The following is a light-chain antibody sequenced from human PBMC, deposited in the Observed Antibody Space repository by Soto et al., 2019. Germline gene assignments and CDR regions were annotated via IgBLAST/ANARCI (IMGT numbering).Light chain of an antibody. Sequence: QLVLTQSPSASASLGASVKLTCTLSSGHSSYAIAWHQQQPEKGPRYLMKLNSDGSHSKGDGIPDRFSGSSSGAERYLTISRLQSEDEADYYCQTWGTGMGVFGGGTQLTVL. CDR1: SGHSSYA. V-gene: IGLV4-69*01. J-gene: IGLJ2*01. CDR2: LNSDGSH. CDR3: QTWGTGMGV.